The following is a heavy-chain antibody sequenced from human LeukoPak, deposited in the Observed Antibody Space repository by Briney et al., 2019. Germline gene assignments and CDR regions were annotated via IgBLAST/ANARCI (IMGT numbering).Heavy chain of an antibody. V-gene: IGHV4-30-4*01. J-gene: IGHJ5*02. Sequence: SQTLSLTCTVSGGSISSGDYFWSWIRQPPGKGLEWIGYIYYSGSTYYNPSLKSRVTISVDTSKNQFSLKLSSVTAADTAVYYCAREWTMVRGVMGWFDPWGQGTLVTVSS. D-gene: IGHD3-10*01. CDR3: AREWTMVRGVMGWFDP. CDR1: GGSISSGDYF. CDR2: IYYSGST.